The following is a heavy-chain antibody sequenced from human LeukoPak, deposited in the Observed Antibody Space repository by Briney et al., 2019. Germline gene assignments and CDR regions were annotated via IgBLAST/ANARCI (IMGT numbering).Heavy chain of an antibody. CDR3: AKQLGYCSDGSCYFPY. Sequence: GGSLRLSCAASGFAFSSSAMSWVCQAPGKGLEWVSAISNNGGYTYYADSVQGRFTISRDNSKSTLCLQMNSLRAEDTAVYYCAKQLGYCSDGSCYFPYWGQGTLVTVSS. D-gene: IGHD2-15*01. J-gene: IGHJ4*02. CDR1: GFAFSSSA. V-gene: IGHV3-23*01. CDR2: ISNNGGYT.